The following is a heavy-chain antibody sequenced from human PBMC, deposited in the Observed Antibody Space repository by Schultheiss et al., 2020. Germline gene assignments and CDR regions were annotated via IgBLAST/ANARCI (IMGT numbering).Heavy chain of an antibody. V-gene: IGHV1-69*01. J-gene: IGHJ6*02. CDR3: AKDEDYSSWAKKDYYYYYGMDV. CDR2: IIPIFGTA. Sequence: GGSLRLSCKASGGTFSSYAITWVRQAPGQGLEWMGGIIPIFGTANYAQKFQGRVTITADESTSTAYMELSSLRSEDTAVYYCAKDEDYSSWAKKDYYYYYGMDVWGQGTTVTVSS. D-gene: IGHD6-13*01. CDR1: GGTFSSYA.